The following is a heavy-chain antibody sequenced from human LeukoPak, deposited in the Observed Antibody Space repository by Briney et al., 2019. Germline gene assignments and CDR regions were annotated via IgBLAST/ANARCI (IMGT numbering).Heavy chain of an antibody. D-gene: IGHD1-26*01. Sequence: GASVKVSCKVSGYTLTELSMHWVRQAPGKGLEWMGGFDPEDGETIYAQKFQGRVTMTEDTSTDTAYMELSSLRSEDTAVYYCAMVVGATSGFDYWGQGTLVTVSS. V-gene: IGHV1-24*01. CDR3: AMVVGATSGFDY. CDR1: GYTLTELS. CDR2: FDPEDGET. J-gene: IGHJ4*02.